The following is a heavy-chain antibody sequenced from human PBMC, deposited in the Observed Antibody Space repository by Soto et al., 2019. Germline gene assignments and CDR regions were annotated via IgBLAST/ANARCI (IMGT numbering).Heavy chain of an antibody. CDR2: ISGSGGST. D-gene: IGHD3-3*01. J-gene: IGHJ6*02. Sequence: VGSLRLSCAASGFTFSTYAMSWVRQAPGKGLEWVSAISGSGGSTFYADSVRGRFTISRDNSRNTLYLQVNTLRTEDTAVYYCAKDVGATIFGVVVSDHQYGLAVWGQGTTVTVS. CDR3: AKDVGATIFGVVVSDHQYGLAV. V-gene: IGHV3-23*01. CDR1: GFTFSTYA.